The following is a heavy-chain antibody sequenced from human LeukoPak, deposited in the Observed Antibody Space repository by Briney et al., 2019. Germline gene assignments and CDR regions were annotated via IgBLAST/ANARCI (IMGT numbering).Heavy chain of an antibody. Sequence: PSETLSLTCTVSGDSIRSYYWSWIRQPAGKGLEGIGRIYTSGSTNYNPSLKSRVTMSVDTSKNQVSLRLSSVTAADTAVYYCAREGTYCSRTSCYDSFLDYWGQGTLVTVSS. V-gene: IGHV4-4*07. CDR3: AREGTYCSRTSCYDSFLDY. D-gene: IGHD2-2*01. CDR1: GDSIRSYY. CDR2: IYTSGST. J-gene: IGHJ4*02.